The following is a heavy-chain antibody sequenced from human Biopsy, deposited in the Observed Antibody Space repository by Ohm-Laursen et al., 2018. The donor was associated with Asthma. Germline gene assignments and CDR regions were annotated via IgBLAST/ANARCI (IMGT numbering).Heavy chain of an antibody. CDR1: GGSISNSNYY. D-gene: IGHD4-17*01. CDR2: IYYSGST. V-gene: IGHV4-31*03. CDR3: ARTTYGHDGFDP. Sequence: TLSLTCTVSGGSISNSNYYWGWIRQHPVKGLEWIGHIYYSGSTYYNPSPKSRVSISLDTSKNQFSLSLTSVTAADTAVYYCARTTYGHDGFDPWGQGTLVTVSS. J-gene: IGHJ5*02.